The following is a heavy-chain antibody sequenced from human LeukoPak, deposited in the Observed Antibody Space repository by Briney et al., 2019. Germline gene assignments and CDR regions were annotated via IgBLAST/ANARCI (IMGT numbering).Heavy chain of an antibody. Sequence: GASVRVSCKASGDSFNGYAISWVRQAPGQRPEWVGAIIPLFETSKYAPKLQGRVTITTDECTSTAYLELSSLTCDDTAVYYCARYRRDWYYDLWGRGTLVTVSS. CDR2: IIPLFETS. D-gene: IGHD3-16*02. V-gene: IGHV1-69*05. J-gene: IGHJ2*01. CDR1: GDSFNGYA. CDR3: ARYRRDWYYDL.